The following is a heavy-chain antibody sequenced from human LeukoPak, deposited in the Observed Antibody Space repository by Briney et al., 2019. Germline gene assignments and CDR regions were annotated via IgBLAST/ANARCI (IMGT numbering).Heavy chain of an antibody. D-gene: IGHD1-14*01. CDR2: MHPNSGDT. CDR3: TRGPRNDP. J-gene: IGHJ5*02. Sequence: GASLKVSCKPSVYTFSTYEINCVPQAAGQSLEWMGSMHPNSGDTDYPQKFQGRVTMSRDTSINTVYMELSSLRSEDTAVYYCTRGPRNDPWGQGTLVTVSS. CDR1: VYTFSTYE. V-gene: IGHV1-8*01.